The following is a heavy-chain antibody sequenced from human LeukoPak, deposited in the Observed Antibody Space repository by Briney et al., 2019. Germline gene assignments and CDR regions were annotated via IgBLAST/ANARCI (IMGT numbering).Heavy chain of an antibody. CDR2: IYSGGST. D-gene: IGHD3-22*01. CDR1: GFTVSSNY. CDR3: ARVEGDYYDSSGYYLDY. Sequence: GGSLRLSCAASGFTVSSNYMSWVRQAPGKGLEWVSVIYSGGSTYYADSVKGRFTISRDNSKNTLYLQMNSLRAEDTAVYYCARVEGDYYDSSGYYLDYWGQGTLVTVSS. V-gene: IGHV3-53*01. J-gene: IGHJ4*02.